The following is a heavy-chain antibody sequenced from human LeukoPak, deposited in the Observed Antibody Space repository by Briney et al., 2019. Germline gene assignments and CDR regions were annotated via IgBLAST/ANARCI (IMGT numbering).Heavy chain of an antibody. J-gene: IGHJ4*02. CDR2: INRDGSRI. CDR1: GFTVSSYW. D-gene: IGHD2-21*01. V-gene: IGHV3-74*01. Sequence: GGSLRLSCAASGFTVSSYWMHWVRQAPGKGLVWVSRINRDGSRIDHADSVRGRFTISRDNAKNTLYLQMNSLGVEDTAVYYCVRDFVGPDEYWXQGTQVTVSS. CDR3: VRDFVGPDEY.